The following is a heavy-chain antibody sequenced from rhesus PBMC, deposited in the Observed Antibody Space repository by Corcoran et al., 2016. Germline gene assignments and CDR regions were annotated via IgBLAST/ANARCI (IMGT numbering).Heavy chain of an antibody. CDR3: TRRGYCSGIYCSGSGYGLDS. CDR1: GFTFSSYV. D-gene: IGHD2-27*01. CDR2: ISESGCTI. Sequence: DVQLVESGGGLVKPGGSLRLSCVASGFTFSSYVMHWVRQAPGKGLEWVSVISESGCTIYSADSFKGQFPISRDKAKNSLFLQMNSLRAEDTAVYYCTRRGYCSGIYCSGSGYGLDSWGQGVVVTVSS. V-gene: IGHV3S26*01. J-gene: IGHJ6*01.